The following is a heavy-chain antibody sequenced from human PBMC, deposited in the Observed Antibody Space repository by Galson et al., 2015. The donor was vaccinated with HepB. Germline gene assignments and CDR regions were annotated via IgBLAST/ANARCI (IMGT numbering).Heavy chain of an antibody. J-gene: IGHJ4*02. CDR3: ARLYSGYSYGYGY. V-gene: IGHV1-3*01. CDR1: GYTFTSYA. D-gene: IGHD5-18*01. CDR2: INAGNGNT. Sequence: SVKVSCKASGYTFTSYAMHWVRQAPGQRLEWMGWINAGNGNTKYSQKFQGRVTITRDTSASTAYMELSSLRSEDTAVYYCARLYSGYSYGYGYWGQGTLVTVSS.